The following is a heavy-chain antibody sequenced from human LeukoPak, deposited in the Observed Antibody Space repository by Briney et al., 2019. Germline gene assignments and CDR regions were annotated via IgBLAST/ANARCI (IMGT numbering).Heavy chain of an antibody. CDR1: GGTFSSYA. D-gene: IGHD3-22*01. CDR2: IIPIFGTA. J-gene: IGHJ4*02. V-gene: IGHV1-69*05. Sequence: SVKVSCKASGGTFSSYAISWVRQAPGQGLEWMGGIIPIFGTANYAQKFQGRATITTDESTSTAYMELSSLRSEDTAVYYCARVSLVGGSGYFYFDYWGQGTLVTVSS. CDR3: ARVSLVGGSGYFYFDY.